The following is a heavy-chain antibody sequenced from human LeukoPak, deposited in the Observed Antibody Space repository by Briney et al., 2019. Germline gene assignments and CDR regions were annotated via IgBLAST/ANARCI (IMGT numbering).Heavy chain of an antibody. V-gene: IGHV4-34*01. D-gene: IGHD3-22*01. CDR2: INHSGST. CDR3: ARGPPPDYYDSSGFYYVFDY. J-gene: IGHJ4*02. CDR1: GGSFSGYY. Sequence: SETLSLTCAVYGGSFSGYYWSWIRQPPGKGLEWIGEINHSGSTNYNPSLKSRVTISVDTSKDQFSLKLSSVTAADTAVYFCARGPPPDYYDSSGFYYVFDYWGQGTLVTVSS.